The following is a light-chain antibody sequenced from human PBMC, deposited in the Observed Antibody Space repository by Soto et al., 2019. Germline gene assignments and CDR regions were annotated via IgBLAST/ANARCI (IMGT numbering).Light chain of an antibody. J-gene: IGLJ2*01. Sequence: QSVLTQPRSASGTPGQRVTISCSGSSSNIGSNTVNWYQQLPGTDPKLLISNNNQRRSGVPARFSCSKSGTSASLAISGRQSEDEATYYCGAWDARLNGRVFGGGTKVTVL. CDR2: NNN. V-gene: IGLV1-44*01. CDR3: GAWDARLNGRV. CDR1: SSNIGSNT.